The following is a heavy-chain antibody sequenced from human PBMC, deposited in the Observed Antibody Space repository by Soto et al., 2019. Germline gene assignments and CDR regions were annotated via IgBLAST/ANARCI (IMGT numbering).Heavy chain of an antibody. J-gene: IGHJ6*02. CDR3: RHCHCSSTSCYSDGMDV. D-gene: IGHD2-2*02. CDR2: INNSGST. Sequence: QVQLQQWGAGLLKPSETLSLTCAAYGGSFSDYYWSWIRQPPGKGLEWIGEINNSGSTNYNPSLSSRVTISVDTSKNQFSLKVNSVTAAGTAVYYWRHCHCSSTSCYSDGMDVWGQGTTVTVSS. V-gene: IGHV4-34*01. CDR1: GGSFSDYY.